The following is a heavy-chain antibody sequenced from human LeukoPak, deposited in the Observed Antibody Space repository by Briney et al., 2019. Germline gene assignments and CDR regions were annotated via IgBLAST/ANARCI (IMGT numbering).Heavy chain of an antibody. J-gene: IGHJ4*02. CDR2: INPNGGGT. Sequence: ASVKVSCKASGYTFTTYYMHWVRQAPGQGLEWMGLINPNGGGTGYAQKFQGRVTMTRDTSTSTIYMELSRLKSEDTAVYYCARDMTGKRGYFDYWGQGTLVTVSS. CDR1: GYTFTTYY. D-gene: IGHD1-20*01. CDR3: ARDMTGKRGYFDY. V-gene: IGHV1-46*01.